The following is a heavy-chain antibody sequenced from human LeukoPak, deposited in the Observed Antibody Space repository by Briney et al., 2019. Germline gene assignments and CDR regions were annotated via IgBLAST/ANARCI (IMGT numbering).Heavy chain of an antibody. CDR2: ISSSSSFI. CDR1: RFTFSIYS. Sequence: GGSLRLSCAASRFTFSIYSMNWFRQAPGKGLESVSSISSSSSFISYADSVQGRFTISRDNAKNSLYLQMNSLRAEDTAVYYCAKNRESSSSHFDCWGQGALVTVSS. J-gene: IGHJ4*02. D-gene: IGHD6-6*01. CDR3: AKNRESSSSHFDC. V-gene: IGHV3-21*06.